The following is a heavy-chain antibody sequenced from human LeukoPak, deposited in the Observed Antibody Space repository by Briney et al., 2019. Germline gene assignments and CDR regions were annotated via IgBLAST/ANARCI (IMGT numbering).Heavy chain of an antibody. J-gene: IGHJ5*02. CDR3: ARDTGRIFGVVITYLFDP. CDR1: GFTFSSYG. Sequence: PGRSLRLSCAASGFTFSSYGMHWVRQAPGKGLEWVAVIWYDGSNKYYADSVKGRFTISRDNSKNTLYLQMNSLRAEDTAVYYCARDTGRIFGVVITYLFDPWGQGTLVTVSS. CDR2: IWYDGSNK. D-gene: IGHD3-3*01. V-gene: IGHV3-33*01.